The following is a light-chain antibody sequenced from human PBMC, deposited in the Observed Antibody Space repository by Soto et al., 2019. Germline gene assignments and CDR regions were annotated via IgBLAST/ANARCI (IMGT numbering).Light chain of an antibody. CDR3: QQTNTFPLS. V-gene: IGKV1-12*01. J-gene: IGKJ3*01. Sequence: DIQMTQSPSFVSASVGDRVTITCRASQGISTWLAWYQQKPGKAPNLLIYAASNLQNGVPSRFSSSGSGTEFTLTISSLQPEDFATYYCQQTNTFPLSFGPGTKVDVK. CDR1: QGISTW. CDR2: AAS.